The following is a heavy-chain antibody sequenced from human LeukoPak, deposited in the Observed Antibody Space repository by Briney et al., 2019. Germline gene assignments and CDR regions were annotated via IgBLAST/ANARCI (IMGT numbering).Heavy chain of an antibody. Sequence: PGGSLRLSCAAAGFTFSSYAMSWVRQAPGKGLEWVSSISGSGGSTYYADSGKGRFTISRDNSKNTLYLQMNSLRAEDTAVYYCAKDPTVRDYFDYWGQGTLVTVSS. CDR2: ISGSGGST. V-gene: IGHV3-23*01. CDR1: GFTFSSYA. J-gene: IGHJ4*02. CDR3: AKDPTVRDYFDY.